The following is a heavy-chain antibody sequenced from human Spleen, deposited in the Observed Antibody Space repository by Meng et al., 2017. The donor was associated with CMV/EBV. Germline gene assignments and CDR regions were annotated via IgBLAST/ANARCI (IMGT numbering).Heavy chain of an antibody. CDR3: ARRYCISASCYRGFDY. J-gene: IGHJ4*02. CDR1: DYSISNGYY. Sequence: SETLSLTCTVSDYSISNGYYWGWIRQPPGKGLEWIGNIYHSGNTYYNPSLKSRVTISVDTSTNQFSLKLNSVTAADTAVYYCARRYCISASCYRGFDYWGQGTRVTVSS. D-gene: IGHD2-2*02. CDR2: IYHSGNT. V-gene: IGHV4-38-2*02.